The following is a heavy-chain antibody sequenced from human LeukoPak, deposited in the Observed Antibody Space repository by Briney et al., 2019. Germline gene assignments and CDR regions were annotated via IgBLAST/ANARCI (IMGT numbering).Heavy chain of an antibody. V-gene: IGHV4-59*01. CDR1: GGSISSYY. CDR3: ARVGGGPFDY. CDR2: IYYSGST. Sequence: SETLSLTRTVSGGSISSYYWSWIRQPPGKGLEWIGYIYYSGSTNYNPSLKSRVTISVDTSKNQFSLKLSSVTAADTTVYYCARVGGGPFDYWGQGTLVTVSS. D-gene: IGHD4-23*01. J-gene: IGHJ4*02.